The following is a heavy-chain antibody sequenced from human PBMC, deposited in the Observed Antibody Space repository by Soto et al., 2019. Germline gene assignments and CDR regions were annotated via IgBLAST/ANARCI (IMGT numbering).Heavy chain of an antibody. CDR2: MSGDGKTI. CDR3: ATTYVPGIAGFDP. D-gene: IGHD1-1*01. J-gene: IGHJ5*02. Sequence: EVQLVESGGGLVQPGGSLRLSCAASGFTFSNYFMHWVRQVPGEGLVWVSRMSGDGKTINYADSVKGRFTISRDNAKNTLYPQMNSLRVEDTAVYYFATTYVPGIAGFDPWGQGTLVTVSS. V-gene: IGHV3-74*01. CDR1: GFTFSNYF.